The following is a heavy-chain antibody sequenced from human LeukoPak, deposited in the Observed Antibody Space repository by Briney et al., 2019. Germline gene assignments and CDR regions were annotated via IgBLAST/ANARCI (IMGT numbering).Heavy chain of an antibody. CDR1: GFTFSSYA. J-gene: IGHJ2*01. D-gene: IGHD1-26*01. CDR3: AKDGVGASSFRYFDL. CDR2: ISGSGGST. Sequence: GGSLRLSCAASGFTFSSYAMSWVRQAPGKGLEWVSAISGSGGSTYYADSVKGRFTISSDNAKNSLYLEMNSLRAEDTALYYCAKDGVGASSFRYFDLRGRGTLVIVSS. V-gene: IGHV3-23*01.